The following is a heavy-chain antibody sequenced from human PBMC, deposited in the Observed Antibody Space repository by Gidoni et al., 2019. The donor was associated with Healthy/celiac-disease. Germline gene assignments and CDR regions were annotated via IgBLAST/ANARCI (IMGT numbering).Heavy chain of an antibody. CDR1: GFTFSSYG. D-gene: IGHD1-26*01. CDR3: AKGRELGHYYYGMDV. V-gene: IGHV3-30*18. J-gene: IGHJ6*02. CDR2: ISDDGSNK. Sequence: QVQLVESGGGVVQPGRSLRLSCAASGFTFSSYGMHWVRQAPGKGLEWVAVISDDGSNKYYADSVKGRFTISRDNSKNTLYLQMNSLRAEDTAVYYCAKGRELGHYYYGMDVWGQGTTVTVSS.